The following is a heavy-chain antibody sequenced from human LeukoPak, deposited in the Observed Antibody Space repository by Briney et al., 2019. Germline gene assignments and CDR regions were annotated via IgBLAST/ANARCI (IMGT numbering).Heavy chain of an antibody. J-gene: IGHJ4*02. Sequence: ASVKVSCKASGGTFSSYAISWVRQAPGQGLEWMGGIIPILGTANYAQKFQGRVTITADESTSAAYMELSSLRSEDTAVYYCARDGHRSGSYPDYWGQGTLVTVSS. D-gene: IGHD1-26*01. V-gene: IGHV1-69*13. CDR1: GGTFSSYA. CDR3: ARDGHRSGSYPDY. CDR2: IIPILGTA.